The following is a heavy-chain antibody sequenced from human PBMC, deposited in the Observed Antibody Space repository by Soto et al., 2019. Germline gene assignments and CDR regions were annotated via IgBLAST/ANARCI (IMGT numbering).Heavy chain of an antibody. J-gene: IGHJ3*02. CDR2: ISGSGGST. V-gene: IGHV3-23*01. D-gene: IGHD3-22*01. CDR1: GFTFSSYA. CDR3: ANDQYYYDSSGYYGWYAFDI. Sequence: EVQLLESGGGLVQPGGSLRLSCAASGFTFSSYAMSWVRQAPGKGLEWVSDISGSGGSTYYADSVKGRFTISRDNSKNTLYLQMNSLRAEDTAVYYCANDQYYYDSSGYYGWYAFDIWGQGTMVTVSS.